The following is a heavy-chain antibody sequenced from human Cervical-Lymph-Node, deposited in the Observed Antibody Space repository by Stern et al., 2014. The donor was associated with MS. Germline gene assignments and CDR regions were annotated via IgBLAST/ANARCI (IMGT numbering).Heavy chain of an antibody. D-gene: IGHD6-13*01. CDR3: ALSSETSDRWYSLGYDL. Sequence: VQLVQSGAEGTKPGSSGKGAFKASGGTFSKFPSSWVRQAPGQGLEWMGGIFPVCGTPTYAQEFRGRVTITADVSTSTVYMELSSLRSDDTAVYYCALSSETSDRWYSLGYDLWGQGTLVTVSS. J-gene: IGHJ5*02. CDR2: IFPVCGTP. CDR1: GGTFSKFP. V-gene: IGHV1-69*01.